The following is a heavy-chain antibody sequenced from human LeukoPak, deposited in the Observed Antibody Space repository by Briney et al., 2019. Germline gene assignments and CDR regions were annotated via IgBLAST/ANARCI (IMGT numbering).Heavy chain of an antibody. Sequence: PSETLSLTCTVSGGSISSGGYYWSWIRQHPGKGLEWIGYIYYSGSTYYNPSLKSRVTISVDTSKNQFSLKLSSVTAADTAVYYCARATSMVRGVIASDSDYWGQGTLVTVSS. D-gene: IGHD3-10*01. CDR3: ARATSMVRGVIASDSDY. V-gene: IGHV4-31*03. J-gene: IGHJ4*02. CDR2: IYYSGST. CDR1: GGSISSGGYY.